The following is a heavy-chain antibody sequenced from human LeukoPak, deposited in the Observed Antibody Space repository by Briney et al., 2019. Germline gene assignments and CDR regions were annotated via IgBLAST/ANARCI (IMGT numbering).Heavy chain of an antibody. CDR1: GLTFSSYS. Sequence: GGSLRLSCAASGLTFSSYSMNWVRQAPGKGLKWVSYISSSSSTIYYADSVKGRFTISRDNATNSLYLQMNSLRVEDTAVYYCARALYYDFWSGYRDYYYYYMDVWGKGTMVTVSS. CDR3: ARALYYDFWSGYRDYYYYYMDV. V-gene: IGHV3-48*01. D-gene: IGHD3-3*01. J-gene: IGHJ6*03. CDR2: ISSSSSTI.